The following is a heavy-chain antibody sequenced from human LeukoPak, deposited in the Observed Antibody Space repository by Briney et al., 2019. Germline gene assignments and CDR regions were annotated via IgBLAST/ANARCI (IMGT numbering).Heavy chain of an antibody. CDR2: IKQDGSEK. CDR1: GFTFSSYW. V-gene: IGHV3-7*01. CDR3: ARVSSLAVAGFFDY. D-gene: IGHD6-19*01. Sequence: GGSLRLSCAASGFTFSSYWMNWVRQAPGKGLEWVANIKQDGSEKDYVDSVKGRFTISRDNAKNSLYLQMNSLRAEDTAVYYCARVSSLAVAGFFDYWGQGILVTVS. J-gene: IGHJ4*02.